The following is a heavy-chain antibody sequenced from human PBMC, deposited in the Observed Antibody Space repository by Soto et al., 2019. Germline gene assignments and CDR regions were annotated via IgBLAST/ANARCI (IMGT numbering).Heavy chain of an antibody. CDR3: TRTAGYYDSSGYYSGYYYYGMDV. Sequence: LRLSCTASGFTFGDYAMSWVRQAPGKGLEWVGFIRSKAYGGTTEYAASVKGRFTISRDDSKSIAYLQMNSLKTEDTAVFYCTRTAGYYDSSGYYSGYYYYGMDVWGRGTTVTVSS. CDR2: IRSKAYGGTT. J-gene: IGHJ6*02. V-gene: IGHV3-49*04. D-gene: IGHD3-22*01. CDR1: GFTFGDYA.